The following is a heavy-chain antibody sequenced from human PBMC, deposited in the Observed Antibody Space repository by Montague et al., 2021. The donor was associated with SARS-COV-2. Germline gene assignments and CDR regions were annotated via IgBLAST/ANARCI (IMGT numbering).Heavy chain of an antibody. CDR3: ATKIVVVPAAYYYYYGMDV. CDR2: IYYSGST. Sequence: SETLSLTCTVPGGSISSSSYYWGWIRQPPGKGLEWIGSIYYSGSTYYNPSLKSRVTISVDTSRNQFSLKLSSVTAADTAVYYCATKIVVVPAAYYYYYGMDVWGQGTTVTVSS. J-gene: IGHJ6*02. V-gene: IGHV4-39*07. CDR1: GGSISSSSYY. D-gene: IGHD2-2*01.